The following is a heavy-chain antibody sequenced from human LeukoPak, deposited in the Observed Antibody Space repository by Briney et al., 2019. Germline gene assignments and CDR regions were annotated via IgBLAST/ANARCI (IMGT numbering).Heavy chain of an antibody. CDR3: TGLGELSFPYYYGMDV. Sequence: GGSLRLSCAASGFTFSGSAMHWVRQASGKGLEWVGRIRSKANSYATAYAASVKGRFTISRDDSKNTAYLQMNSLKTEDTAVYYCTGLGELSFPYYYGMDVWGQGTTVTVSS. CDR1: GFTFSGSA. D-gene: IGHD3-16*02. V-gene: IGHV3-73*01. CDR2: IRSKANSYAT. J-gene: IGHJ6*02.